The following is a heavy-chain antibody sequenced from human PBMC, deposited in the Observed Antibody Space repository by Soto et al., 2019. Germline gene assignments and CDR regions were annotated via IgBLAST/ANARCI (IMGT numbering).Heavy chain of an antibody. CDR2: IKNKSDGGTT. CDR3: TAVGRRFRGGSCHTVDY. V-gene: IGHV3-15*01. CDR1: GFIFTNAW. J-gene: IGHJ4*02. Sequence: EVQLVESGGGLVKPGGSLRLSCAVSGFIFTNAWMTWIRQAPGKGLEWVGRIKNKSDGGTTDYAAPVKGRFTISRDDSKNTLYLQMNSPKIEDTAVYYCTAVGRRFRGGSCHTVDYWGQGTLVTVSS. D-gene: IGHD2-15*01.